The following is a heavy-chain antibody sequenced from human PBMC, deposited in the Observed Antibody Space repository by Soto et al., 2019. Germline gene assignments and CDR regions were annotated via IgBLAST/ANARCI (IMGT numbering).Heavy chain of an antibody. CDR3: ARDLARWNPPSIYYYYGMDV. J-gene: IGHJ6*02. V-gene: IGHV3-48*01. D-gene: IGHD1-1*01. CDR1: GFTFSSDS. CDR2: ISSSSSTI. Sequence: GFPRLSCAASGFTFSSDSMNWVRQAPGKGLEWVSYISSSSSTIYYADSVKGRFTISRNNAKNSLYLQMNSLRAEDTAVYYCARDLARWNPPSIYYYYGMDVWGQGTTVTVSS.